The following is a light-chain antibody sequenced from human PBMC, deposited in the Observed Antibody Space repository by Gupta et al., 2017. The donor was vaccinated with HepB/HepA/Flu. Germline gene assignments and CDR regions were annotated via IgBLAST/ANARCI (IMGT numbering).Light chain of an antibody. Sequence: ELTLTQSPSTLSLSPGERATLSCRASQSVSSSYLAWYQQKPGQAPRLLIYGASSRATGIPDRFSGSGSGTDFTLTISRLEPEDFAVYYCQQYGSSPLWTFGQGTKVEIK. V-gene: IGKV3-20*01. J-gene: IGKJ1*01. CDR3: QQYGSSPLWT. CDR1: QSVSSSY. CDR2: GAS.